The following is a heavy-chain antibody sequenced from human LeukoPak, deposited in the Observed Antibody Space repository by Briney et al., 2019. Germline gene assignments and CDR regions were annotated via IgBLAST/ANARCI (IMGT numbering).Heavy chain of an antibody. Sequence: GGSLRLSCAASGFTFSSYAMHWVRQARGKGLEWVAVISYDGSNKYYADSVKGRFTISRDNSKNTLYLQMNSLRAEDTAVYYCARDRYVGDYAFFDYWGQGTLVTVSS. CDR2: ISYDGSNK. CDR1: GFTFSSYA. V-gene: IGHV3-30-3*01. CDR3: ARDRYVGDYAFFDY. J-gene: IGHJ4*02. D-gene: IGHD4-17*01.